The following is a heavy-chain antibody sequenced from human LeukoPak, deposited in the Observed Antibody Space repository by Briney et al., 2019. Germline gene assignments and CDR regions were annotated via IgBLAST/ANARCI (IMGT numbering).Heavy chain of an antibody. D-gene: IGHD6-19*01. CDR1: GYSSTSYW. Sequence: GESLKISCKGSGYSSTSYWIGWVRQMPGKGLEWMGIIYPGDSDTRYSPPFQGQVTISADKSISTAYLQWSSLKASDTAMYYCARVIAVAGRGNWFDPWGRGTLVTVSS. J-gene: IGHJ5*02. CDR3: ARVIAVAGRGNWFDP. CDR2: IYPGDSDT. V-gene: IGHV5-51*01.